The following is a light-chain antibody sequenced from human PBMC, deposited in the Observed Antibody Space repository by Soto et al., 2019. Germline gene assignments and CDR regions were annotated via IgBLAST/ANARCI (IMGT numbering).Light chain of an antibody. J-gene: IGLJ2*01. CDR3: SSYTGVITTLVV. Sequence: QSALTQPASVSGSPGQSITISCTGTSSDVGRYNYVSWYQHHPGKAPKLMIYAVNNRPSGVSDRLSGFKSGNTASLTISGLQAEDEADYYCSSYTGVITTLVVFGGGTKLTVL. V-gene: IGLV2-14*01. CDR1: SSDVGRYNY. CDR2: AVN.